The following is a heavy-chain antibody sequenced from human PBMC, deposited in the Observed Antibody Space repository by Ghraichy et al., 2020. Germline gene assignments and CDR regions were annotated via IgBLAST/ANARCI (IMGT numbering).Heavy chain of an antibody. CDR1: GFTFNNYG. D-gene: IGHD6-19*01. J-gene: IGHJ4*02. Sequence: GGSLRLSCAASGFTFNNYGMHWVRQAPGKGLEWVAFIRYGGSNKYYADSVKGRFTISRDNSKNTLYLQMNSLRAEDTAVYYCAKDSSGWYPDYWGQGTLVTVSS. V-gene: IGHV3-30*02. CDR2: IRYGGSNK. CDR3: AKDSSGWYPDY.